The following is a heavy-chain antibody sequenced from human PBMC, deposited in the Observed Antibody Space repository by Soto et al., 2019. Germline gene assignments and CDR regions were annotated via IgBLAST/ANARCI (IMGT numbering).Heavy chain of an antibody. Sequence: QVQLVESGGGLVKPGGSLRLSCAASGFTFSDYYMSWIRQAPGKGLEWVSYISSSGSTIYYADSVKGRFTISRDNAKNSLYLQMNSLRAEDTAVYYCASTTDLADSSSSGGGAIYYYYYYGMDVWGQGTTVTVSS. CDR1: GFTFSDYY. CDR2: ISSSGSTI. D-gene: IGHD6-6*01. V-gene: IGHV3-11*01. CDR3: ASTTDLADSSSSGGGAIYYYYYYGMDV. J-gene: IGHJ6*02.